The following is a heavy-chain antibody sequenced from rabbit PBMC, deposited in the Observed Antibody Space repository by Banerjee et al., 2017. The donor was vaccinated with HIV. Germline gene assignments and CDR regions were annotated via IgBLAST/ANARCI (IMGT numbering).Heavy chain of an antibody. CDR2: IFADSSGST. J-gene: IGHJ6*01. CDR1: GFSFSSSYY. CDR3: ARGLGYASL. V-gene: IGHV1S45*01. D-gene: IGHD1-1*01. Sequence: QEQLEESGGGLVQPEGSLTLTCTASGFSFSSSYYMCWVRQAPGKGLEWIGCIFADSSGSTDYASWAKGRFTISKTSSTTVTLQMTSLTAADTATYFCARGLGYASLWGPGTLVTVS.